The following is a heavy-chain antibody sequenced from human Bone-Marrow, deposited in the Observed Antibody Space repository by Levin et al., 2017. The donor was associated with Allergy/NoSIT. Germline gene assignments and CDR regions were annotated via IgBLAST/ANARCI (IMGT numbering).Heavy chain of an antibody. CDR3: ARGASVINPLYYYGMDV. J-gene: IGHJ6*04. Sequence: GGSLRLSCAASGFTFSDHYLDWVRQAPGKGLEWVGRIRDKAHSYTTEYAASVRGRFTISRDESTNSLYVQMNSLKVEDTAVYYCARGASVINPLYYYGMDVWGKGTTVTVSS. CDR1: GFTFSDHY. D-gene: IGHD4-11*01. V-gene: IGHV3-72*01. CDR2: IRDKAHSYTT.